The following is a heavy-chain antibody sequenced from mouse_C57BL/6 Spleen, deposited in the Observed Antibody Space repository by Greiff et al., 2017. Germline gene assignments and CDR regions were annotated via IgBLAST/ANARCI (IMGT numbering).Heavy chain of an antibody. CDR3: TRSGYYFY. J-gene: IGHJ2*01. CDR1: GYTFTDYE. CDR2: IDPETGGT. V-gene: IGHV1-15*01. Sequence: VQLQQSGAELVRPGASVTLSCKASGYTFTDYEMHWVKQTPVHGLEWIGAIDPETGGTAYNQKFKGKAILTADKSSSTAYMDLRSLTSDDSAVYYCTRSGYYFYWGQGTTLTVSS. D-gene: IGHD2-3*01.